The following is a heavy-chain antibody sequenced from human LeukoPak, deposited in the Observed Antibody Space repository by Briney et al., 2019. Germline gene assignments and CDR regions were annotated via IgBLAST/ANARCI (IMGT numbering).Heavy chain of an antibody. CDR3: ARTGYRSGGSCYSFLAY. V-gene: IGHV1-18*01. J-gene: IGHJ4*02. CDR1: GYTFTSYG. CDR2: ISVYNGNT. D-gene: IGHD2-15*01. Sequence: ASVKVSCKASGYTFTSYGISWVRQAPGQGLEWMGWISVYNGNTKYAQKFQGRVTMTTDTSTSTAYMELRSLRSDDTAVYYCARTGYRSGGSCYSFLAYWGQGTLVTVSS.